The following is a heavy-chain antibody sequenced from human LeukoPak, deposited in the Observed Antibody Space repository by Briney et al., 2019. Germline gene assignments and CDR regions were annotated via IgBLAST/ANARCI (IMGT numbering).Heavy chain of an antibody. D-gene: IGHD2-15*01. J-gene: IGHJ5*02. V-gene: IGHV1-18*01. CDR1: GYTFTSYG. CDR2: ISAYNGNT. CDR3: ARPRYCSGGSCYPWDNWFDP. Sequence: ASVKVSCKASGYTFTSYGISWVRQAPGQGLEWMGWISAYNGNTNYAQKLQGRVTMTTDTSTSTAYMELRSLRSDDTAVYYCARPRYCSGGSCYPWDNWFDPWGQGTLVTVYS.